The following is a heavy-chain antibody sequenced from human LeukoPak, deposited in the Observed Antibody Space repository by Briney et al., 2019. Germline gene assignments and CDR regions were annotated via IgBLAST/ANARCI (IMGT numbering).Heavy chain of an antibody. Sequence: SETLSLTCTVSGGSVSSSNYHWAWIRQSPGMGLEWIGTLYSTGITSQNPDASLKSRVTISVDTSKNQFSLKLSSVTAADTAVYYCARQYYYGSGSYYNVYSPGDHYYYMDVWGKGTTVTVSS. V-gene: IGHV4-39*01. J-gene: IGHJ6*03. CDR3: ARQYYYGSGSYYNVYSPGDHYYYMDV. D-gene: IGHD3-10*01. CDR1: GGSVSSSNYH. CDR2: LYSTGIT.